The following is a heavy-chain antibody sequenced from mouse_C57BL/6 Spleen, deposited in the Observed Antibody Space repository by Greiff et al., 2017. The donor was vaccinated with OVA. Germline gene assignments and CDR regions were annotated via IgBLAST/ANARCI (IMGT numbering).Heavy chain of an antibody. CDR1: GYTFTSYW. Sequence: VQLQQPGAELVMPGASVQLSCKASGYTFTSYWMPWVKQRPGKGLEWIGAIDPSDSYTTSHHKLKGKSTLTVDKSSRTAYMQLSSMRSEDSAVYYWARTYYESHYYAMDYWGQGTSVTVSA. CDR2: IDPSDSYT. CDR3: ARTYYESHYYAMDY. D-gene: IGHD2-10*01. V-gene: IGHV1-69*01. J-gene: IGHJ4*01.